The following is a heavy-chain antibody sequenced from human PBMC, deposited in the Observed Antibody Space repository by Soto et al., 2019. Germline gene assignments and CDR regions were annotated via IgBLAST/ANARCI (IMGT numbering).Heavy chain of an antibody. CDR1: GYTFTSYG. J-gene: IGHJ4*02. Sequence: QVQLVQSGAEVKKPGASVKVSCKASGYTFTSYGISWVRQAPGQGLEWMGWISAYNGNTNYAQKRQGTTTMTTDTYTSRAYMELRSLRSDDTTVYYCARGDQYSSSWYVLADYWGQGTLVTVSS. CDR2: ISAYNGNT. CDR3: ARGDQYSSSWYVLADY. V-gene: IGHV1-18*01. D-gene: IGHD6-13*01.